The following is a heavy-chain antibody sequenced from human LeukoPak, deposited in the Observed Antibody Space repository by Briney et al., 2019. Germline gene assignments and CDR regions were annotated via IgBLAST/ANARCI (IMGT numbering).Heavy chain of an antibody. CDR3: SAGVGTSDFDY. V-gene: IGHV3-15*01. CDR1: GFTFSDHY. CDR2: IKSKTDGGTR. J-gene: IGHJ4*02. Sequence: GGSLRLSCTASGFTFSDHYMDWVRQAPGKGLEWVGRIKSKTDGGTRDFAASVKGRFIISRDDSRNTMYLQMSSLKTEDTAVYYCSAGVGTSDFDYWGQGILVTVSS. D-gene: IGHD1-26*01.